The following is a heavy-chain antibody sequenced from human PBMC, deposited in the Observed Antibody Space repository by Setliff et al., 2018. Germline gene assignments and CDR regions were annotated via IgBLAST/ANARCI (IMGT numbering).Heavy chain of an antibody. Sequence: LGESLKISCKRSGYSFTNYWIGWVRQMPGKGLEWMGIIYHGGSDTRYSPSFQGQVTISVAKSITTAYLQWSSLKASDTAIYYCARTLRYGGYLLAYWGQGTLVTVSS. CDR1: GYSFTNYW. CDR3: ARTLRYGGYLLAY. J-gene: IGHJ4*02. CDR2: IYHGGSDT. D-gene: IGHD5-12*01. V-gene: IGHV5-51*01.